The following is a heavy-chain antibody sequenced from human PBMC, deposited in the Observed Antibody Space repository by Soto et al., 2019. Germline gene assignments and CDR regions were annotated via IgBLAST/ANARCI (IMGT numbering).Heavy chain of an antibody. D-gene: IGHD3-22*01. V-gene: IGHV3-30*18. CDR2: ISYDASKD. CDR3: AKDLYDTSGFYPYFDH. J-gene: IGHJ4*02. CDR1: GFTFSGFG. Sequence: QVQLVESGGGVVQPGTSLRLSCAGSGFTFSGFGMHWVRQAPGRGLEWVATISYDASKDFYQDSVKGRFTISRDNSKNTVWLEMNNLRAQDTARYCCAKDLYDTSGFYPYFDHWGQGTLVTVSS.